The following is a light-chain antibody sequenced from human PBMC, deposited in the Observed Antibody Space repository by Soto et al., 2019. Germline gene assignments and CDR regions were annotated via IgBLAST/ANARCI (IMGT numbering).Light chain of an antibody. CDR1: ASNIGRDP. J-gene: IGLJ1*01. V-gene: IGLV1-44*01. CDR2: ENN. CDR3: AGWDASLKGFV. Sequence: QSVLTQPPSASGAPGQRVTISCSGSASNIGRDPVNWYQQVPGTAPKLLIYENNHRPSGVPDRFSGSKSGTSASLVISGLQSEDEAEHFCAGWDASLKGFVFGTGTKVTVL.